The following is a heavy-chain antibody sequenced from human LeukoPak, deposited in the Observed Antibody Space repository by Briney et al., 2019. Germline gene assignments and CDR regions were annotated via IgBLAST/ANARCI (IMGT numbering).Heavy chain of an antibody. CDR3: ARGGCSSTSCYPASNYYFDY. CDR1: GGSISSYY. V-gene: IGHV4-59*01. CDR2: IYYSGST. J-gene: IGHJ4*02. Sequence: PSETLSLTCTVSGGSISSYYWSWIRQPPGKGLEWIGYIYYSGSTNYNPSLKSRVTISVDTSKNQFPLKLSSVTAADTAVYYCARGGCSSTSCYPASNYYFDYWGQGTLVTVSS. D-gene: IGHD2-2*01.